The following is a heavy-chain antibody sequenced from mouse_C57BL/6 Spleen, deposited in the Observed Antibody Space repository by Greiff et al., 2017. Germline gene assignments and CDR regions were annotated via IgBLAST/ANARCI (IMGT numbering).Heavy chain of an antibody. D-gene: IGHD1-1*01. J-gene: IGHJ2*01. CDR3: TTGLLLGGY. CDR2: IDPENGDT. V-gene: IGHV14-4*01. Sequence: EVQRVESGAELVRPGASVKLSCTASGFNIKDDYMHWVKQRPEQGLEWIGWIDPENGDTEYASKFQGKATITADTSSNTAYLQLSSLTSEDTAVYYCTTGLLLGGYWGQGTTLTVSS. CDR1: GFNIKDDY.